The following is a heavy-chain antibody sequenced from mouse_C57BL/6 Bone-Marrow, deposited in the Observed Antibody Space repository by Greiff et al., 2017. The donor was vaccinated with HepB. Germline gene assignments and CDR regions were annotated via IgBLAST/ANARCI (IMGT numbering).Heavy chain of an antibody. V-gene: IGHV14-4*01. J-gene: IGHJ2*01. CDR1: GFTFKDDY. CDR2: IDPENGDT. D-gene: IGHD4-1*01. Sequence: EVQLQQSGAELVRPGASVKLSCTASGFTFKDDYMHWVKQRPEQGLEWIGWIDPENGDTEYASKFQGKATITADTSSNTAYLQLSSLTSEDTAVCYCTTGTGSFDYWGQGTTLTVSS. CDR3: TTGTGSFDY.